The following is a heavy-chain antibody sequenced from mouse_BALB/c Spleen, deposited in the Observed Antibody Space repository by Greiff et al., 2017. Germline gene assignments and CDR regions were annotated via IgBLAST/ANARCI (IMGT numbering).Heavy chain of an antibody. Sequence: EVKVVESGGGLVKPGGSLKLSCAASGFTFSDYYMYWVRQTPEKRLEWVATISDGGSYTYYPDSVKGRFTISRDNAKNNLYLQMSSLKSEDTAMYYCAREGGNYGGFFAYWGQGTLVTVSA. V-gene: IGHV5-4*02. CDR1: GFTFSDYY. CDR2: ISDGGSYT. J-gene: IGHJ3*01. D-gene: IGHD2-1*01. CDR3: AREGGNYGGFFAY.